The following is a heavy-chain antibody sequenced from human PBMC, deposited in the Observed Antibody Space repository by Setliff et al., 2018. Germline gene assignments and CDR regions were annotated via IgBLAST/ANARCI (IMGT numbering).Heavy chain of an antibody. CDR3: ARGYRGYYNFWSGSQGANWFDP. CDR2: IIPIFGTA. Sequence: GASVKVSCKASGGTFSSYAISWVRQAPGQGLEWMGGIIPIFGTANYAQKFQDRVTITADESTSTAYMELSSLRSEDTAVYYCARGYRGYYNFWSGSQGANWFDPWGQGTLVTVSS. D-gene: IGHD3-3*01. CDR1: GGTFSSYA. J-gene: IGHJ5*02. V-gene: IGHV1-69*13.